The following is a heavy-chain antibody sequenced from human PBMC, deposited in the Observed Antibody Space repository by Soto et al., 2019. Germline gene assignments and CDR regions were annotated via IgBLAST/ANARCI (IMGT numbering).Heavy chain of an antibody. CDR3: ARDFAYCNSTSCYHDAFDI. CDR1: GFTFSSYS. D-gene: IGHD2-2*01. V-gene: IGHV3-21*01. J-gene: IGHJ3*02. CDR2: ISSSSSYI. Sequence: EVQLVESGGGLVKPGGSLRLSCAASGFTFSSYSMNWVRQAPGKGLEWFSSISSSSSYIYYADSVKGRFTISRDNAKNSLYRQMNSLRAEDTAVYYCARDFAYCNSTSCYHDAFDIWGQGTMVTVSS.